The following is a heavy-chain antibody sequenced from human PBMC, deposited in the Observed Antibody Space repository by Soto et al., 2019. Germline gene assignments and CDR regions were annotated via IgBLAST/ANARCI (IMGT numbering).Heavy chain of an antibody. CDR3: ARDLGSPERWFDP. Sequence: PSETLSLTCTVSGGSVSSGSYYWSWIRQPPGKGLEWIGYIYYSGSTNYNPSLKSRVTIPVDTSRNQFSLKLSSVTAADTAVYYCARDLGSPERWFDPWGQGTLVTVSS. V-gene: IGHV4-61*01. J-gene: IGHJ5*02. CDR1: GGSVSSGSYY. CDR2: IYYSGST.